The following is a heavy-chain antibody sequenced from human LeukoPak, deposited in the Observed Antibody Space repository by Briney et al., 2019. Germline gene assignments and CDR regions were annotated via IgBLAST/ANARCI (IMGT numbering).Heavy chain of an antibody. V-gene: IGHV4-39*01. CDR3: ARHSSSSLNFDG. CDR1: SVTICSISYY. Sequence: SETLSFNSTVYSVTICSISYYRRCLRQPPGRGVERIASIYYSGSTYYIQCLKSRVTISVDTSKSQFSLKLSSVTAADTAVYYWARHSSSSLNFDGWGKGTLVTV. J-gene: IGHJ4*02. D-gene: IGHD6-6*01. CDR2: IYYSGST.